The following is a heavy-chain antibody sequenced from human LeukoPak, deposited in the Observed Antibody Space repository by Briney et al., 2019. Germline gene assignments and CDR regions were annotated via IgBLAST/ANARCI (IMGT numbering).Heavy chain of an antibody. D-gene: IGHD6-13*01. CDR1: GCSISSYY. V-gene: IGHV4-59*01. CDR2: IYYSGST. J-gene: IGHJ4*02. Sequence: SETLSLTCTVSGCSISSYYWTWIRQPPGKGLEWIGYIYYSGSTNYNPSLKSRVTILVDTSKNQVSLKQSSVTAADTAVYYCARVSSSWYYFDYWGKGTLVTVSS. CDR3: ARVSSSWYYFDY.